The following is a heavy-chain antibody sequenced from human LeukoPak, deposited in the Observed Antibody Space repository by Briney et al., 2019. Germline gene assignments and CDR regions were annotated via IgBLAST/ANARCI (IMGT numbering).Heavy chain of an antibody. CDR3: ARHSSWIQLLFDY. Sequence: SETLSLTCTVSGGSISSYYWSWIRQPPGKGLEWIGYIYYSGSTNYNPSLKSRVTISVDTSKNQFSLKLSSVTAADTAVYYCARHSSWIQLLFDYWGQGTLDTVSS. D-gene: IGHD5-18*01. CDR2: IYYSGST. J-gene: IGHJ4*02. V-gene: IGHV4-59*08. CDR1: GGSISSYY.